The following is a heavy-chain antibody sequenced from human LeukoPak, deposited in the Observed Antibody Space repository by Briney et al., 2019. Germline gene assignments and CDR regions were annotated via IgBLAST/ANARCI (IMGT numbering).Heavy chain of an antibody. Sequence: GGSLRLSCAASGFTFSSYGMHWVRQAPGKGLEWVAVISYDGSNKYYADSVKGRFTISRDNSKNTLYLQMNSLRAEDTAVYYCARVGGSYYFDFDNWGQGTLVTVSS. CDR2: ISYDGSNK. D-gene: IGHD3-16*01. V-gene: IGHV3-30*03. J-gene: IGHJ4*02. CDR1: GFTFSSYG. CDR3: ARVGGSYYFDFDN.